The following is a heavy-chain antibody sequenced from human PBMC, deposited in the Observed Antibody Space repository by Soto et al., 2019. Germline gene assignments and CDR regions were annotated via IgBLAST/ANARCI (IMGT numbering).Heavy chain of an antibody. D-gene: IGHD6-13*01. CDR2: IDTSGSST. CDR3: AKDSWYFDL. Sequence: GGSLRLSCEASGFIFTNFWMHWVRQVPGKGLVWVSRIDTSGSSTSYADSVKGRFTISRDNAKNTVSLQMNSLRAEDTGVYYCAKDSWYFDLWSQGALVTVSS. J-gene: IGHJ4*02. V-gene: IGHV3-74*01. CDR1: GFIFTNFW.